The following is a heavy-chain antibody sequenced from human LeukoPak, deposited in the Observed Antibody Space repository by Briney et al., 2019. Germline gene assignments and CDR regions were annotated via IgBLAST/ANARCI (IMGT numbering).Heavy chain of an antibody. CDR2: IYYTGST. CDR3: ARDSRYSSSWYDAFDI. J-gene: IGHJ3*02. V-gene: IGHV4-59*12. CDR1: GGSISGYF. Sequence: SETLSLTCAVSGGSISGYFWSWSRQPPGKGLEWIGYIYYTGSTIYNPSLRSRVTMSVDVSKNQFSLDLTSVTAADTAVYYCARDSRYSSSWYDAFDIWGQGTMVTVSS. D-gene: IGHD6-13*01.